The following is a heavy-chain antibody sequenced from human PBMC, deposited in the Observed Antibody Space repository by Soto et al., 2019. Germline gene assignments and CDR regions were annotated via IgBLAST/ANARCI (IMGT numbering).Heavy chain of an antibody. CDR3: AREDYSSSCVDY. D-gene: IGHD6-13*01. V-gene: IGHV1-69*13. J-gene: IGHJ4*02. Sequence: SVKVSCKASGGTFSSYAISWVRQAPGQGLEWMGGIIPIFGTANYAQKFQGRVTITADESTSTAYMELSSLRSEDTAVYYCAREDYSSSCVDYWGQGTLVTVSS. CDR1: GGTFSSYA. CDR2: IIPIFGTA.